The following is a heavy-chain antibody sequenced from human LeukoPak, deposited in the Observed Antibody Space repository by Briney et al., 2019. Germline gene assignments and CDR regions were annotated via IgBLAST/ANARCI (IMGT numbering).Heavy chain of an antibody. CDR2: INPDGNKQ. J-gene: IGHJ4*02. Sequence: PGGSLRLSCAASGFTFSTYWMSWVRQAPGKALEWLTYINPDGNKQYYVDPVKGRFTIHTANAKNSLYPQMNSLSLEHPAVYSCPGGDDFSGYYWGQGALGTVSS. CDR3: PGGDDFSGYY. CDR1: GFTFSTYW. V-gene: IGHV3-7*04. D-gene: IGHD3/OR15-3a*01.